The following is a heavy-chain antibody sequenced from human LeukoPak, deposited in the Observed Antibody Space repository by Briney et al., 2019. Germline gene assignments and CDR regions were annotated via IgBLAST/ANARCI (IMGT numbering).Heavy chain of an antibody. V-gene: IGHV3-21*01. CDR2: ITTSSTYI. J-gene: IGHJ4*02. Sequence: PAGSLRLSCAASGFTFSSYSMSWVRQAPGKGLEWVSSITTSSTYISYADSVKGRFTISRDNAKNSLYLQMNSLRAEDTAVYYCARGKYSSGWFDYWGQGTLVTVSS. CDR1: GFTFSSYS. D-gene: IGHD6-19*01. CDR3: ARGKYSSGWFDY.